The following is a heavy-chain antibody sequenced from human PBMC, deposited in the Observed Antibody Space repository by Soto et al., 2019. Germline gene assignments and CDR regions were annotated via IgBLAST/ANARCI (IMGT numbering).Heavy chain of an antibody. CDR1: GYSFTIYW. J-gene: IGHJ3*02. CDR3: ARHSSSWFDAFDI. V-gene: IGHV5-51*01. Sequence: GESLKISCKGAGYSFTIYWIGWGLQRPGKGLEWMGIIYPGDSDTRYSPSFQGQVTISADKSISTAYLQWSSLKASDTAMYYCARHSSSWFDAFDIWGQGTMVTVSS. D-gene: IGHD6-13*01. CDR2: IYPGDSDT.